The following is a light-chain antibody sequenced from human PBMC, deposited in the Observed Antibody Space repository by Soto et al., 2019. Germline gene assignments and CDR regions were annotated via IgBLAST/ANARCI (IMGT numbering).Light chain of an antibody. CDR2: DTS. Sequence: QTVVTQEPSLTVSPGGTVTLTCGSSTGAVTSGHYPYWFQQKPGQAPMTLIYDTSNKQSWTPARFSGSLLGDKAALTLSGAQPEDEAEYYCLLSFGDVGGVFGGGTKLTVL. J-gene: IGLJ3*02. CDR3: LLSFGDVGGV. V-gene: IGLV7-46*01. CDR1: TGAVTSGHY.